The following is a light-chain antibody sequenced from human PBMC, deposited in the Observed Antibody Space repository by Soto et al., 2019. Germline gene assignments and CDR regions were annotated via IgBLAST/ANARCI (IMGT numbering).Light chain of an antibody. J-gene: IGLJ2*01. CDR2: DVS. CDR3: SSSTSSSLVV. Sequence: QSALTQPASVSGSPGQSITISCTGTSSDVGGYNYVSWYQQHPGKAPKLMIYDVSNRPSGVSNRFSGSKSGNTASLTISGLQDEDEADYYCSSSTSSSLVVFGGGTKLTVL. CDR1: SSDVGGYNY. V-gene: IGLV2-14*01.